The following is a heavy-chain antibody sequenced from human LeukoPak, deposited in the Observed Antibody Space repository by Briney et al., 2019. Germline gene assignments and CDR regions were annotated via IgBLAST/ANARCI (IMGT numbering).Heavy chain of an antibody. CDR3: AKAWRDYYDSSGLDAFDI. CDR2: ISSSSSYI. CDR1: GFTFSSYI. Sequence: GGSLRLSCAASGFTFSSYIMNWVRQAPGKGLEWVSSISSSSSYIYYADSVKGRFTISRDNSKNTLYLQMNSLRAEDTAVYYCAKAWRDYYDSSGLDAFDIWGQGTMVTVSS. J-gene: IGHJ3*02. V-gene: IGHV3-21*04. D-gene: IGHD3-22*01.